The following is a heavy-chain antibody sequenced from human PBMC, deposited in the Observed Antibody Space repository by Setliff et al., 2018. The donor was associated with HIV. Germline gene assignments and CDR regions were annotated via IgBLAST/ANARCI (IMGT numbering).Heavy chain of an antibody. CDR1: GYTFTSFG. V-gene: IGHV1-18*01. J-gene: IGHJ6*03. CDR3: ARDHYDILTGYYRTYYYMDV. Sequence: RASVKVSCKASGYTFTSFGISWVRQAPGQGLEWMGWISTYNTNGNYAQKVQGRVSMTTDTSTSTAYMELRSLRSDDTAVYYCARDHYDILTGYYRTYYYMDVWGKGTTVTVSS. D-gene: IGHD3-9*01. CDR2: ISTYNTNG.